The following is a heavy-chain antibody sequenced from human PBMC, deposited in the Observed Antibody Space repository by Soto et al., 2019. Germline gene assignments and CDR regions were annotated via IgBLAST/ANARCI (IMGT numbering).Heavy chain of an antibody. CDR1: GFTFSNYG. J-gene: IGHJ4*02. CDR3: TSGRPPSVAGLVDL. CDR2: IWNDGVNT. V-gene: IGHV3-33*01. D-gene: IGHD6-19*01. Sequence: QVQMVESGGGVVQPGRSLRLSCTTSGFTFSNYGMHWVRQAPGKGLEWVAVIWNDGVNTNYADSVKGRFSVSRDTFQNALYLQMTSLRADATAVYFCTSGRPPSVAGLVDLWGLGTLVTVSS.